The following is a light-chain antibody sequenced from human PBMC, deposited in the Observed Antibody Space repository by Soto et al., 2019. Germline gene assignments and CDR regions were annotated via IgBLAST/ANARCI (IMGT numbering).Light chain of an antibody. CDR3: QSYDSTLRGYV. CDR1: SSNIGARYD. V-gene: IGLV1-40*01. CDR2: ANN. Sequence: QSALTQPPSVSGAPGRRVALSCTGSSSNIGARYDVHWHQQVPGTAPKLLIYANNNRPSGVPDRFIGSRSGTSASLAITGLQAEDEADYYCQSYDSTLRGYVFGTGTKVTVL. J-gene: IGLJ1*01.